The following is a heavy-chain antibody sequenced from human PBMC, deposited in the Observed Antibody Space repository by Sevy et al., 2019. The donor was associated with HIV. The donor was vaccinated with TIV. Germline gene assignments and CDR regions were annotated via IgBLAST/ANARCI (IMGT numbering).Heavy chain of an antibody. CDR1: GITFSSYD. Sequence: GGSLRLSCAVSGITFSSYDMNWVCQAPGKGLEWVSKISSSGSSIYYADSVKGRFTISRDNAKNSLNLQMNSLRAEDTAVYYCTRNGGAFDNGFDPWGQGTLVTVSS. CDR3: TRNGGAFDNGFDP. D-gene: IGHD2-8*01. J-gene: IGHJ5*02. CDR2: ISSSGSSI. V-gene: IGHV3-48*03.